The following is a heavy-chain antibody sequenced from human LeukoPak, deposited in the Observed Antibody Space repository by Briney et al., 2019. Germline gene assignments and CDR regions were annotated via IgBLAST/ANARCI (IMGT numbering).Heavy chain of an antibody. CDR3: ARENYDFWSGYYTGIGFDY. V-gene: IGHV3-74*01. D-gene: IGHD3-3*01. CDR1: GFTFSSYW. J-gene: IGHJ4*02. CDR2: INSDGSST. Sequence: AGGSLRLSCAASGFTFSSYWMHWVRQAPGKGLVWVSRINSDGSSTSYADSVKGRFTISRDNAKNTLYLQMNSLRAEDTAVYYCARENYDFWSGYYTGIGFDYWGQGTLVTVSS.